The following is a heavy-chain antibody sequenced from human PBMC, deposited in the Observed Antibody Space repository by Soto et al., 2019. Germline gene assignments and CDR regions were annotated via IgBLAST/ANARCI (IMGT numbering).Heavy chain of an antibody. J-gene: IGHJ3*02. CDR3: ARDPAVADAFDI. V-gene: IGHV1-69*13. D-gene: IGHD6-19*01. Sequence: SVKVSCKASGGTFSSYAISWVRQAPGQGLEWTGGIIPIFGTANYAQKFQGRVTITADESTSTAYMELSSLRSEDTAVYYCARDPAVADAFDIWGQGTMVTVSS. CDR1: GGTFSSYA. CDR2: IIPIFGTA.